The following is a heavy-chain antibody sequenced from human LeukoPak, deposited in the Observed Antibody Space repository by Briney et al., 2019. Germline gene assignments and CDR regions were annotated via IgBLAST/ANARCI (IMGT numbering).Heavy chain of an antibody. J-gene: IGHJ4*02. Sequence: ASVKVSCKASGYTFTSYGISWVRQAPGQGLEWMGSISPYTGNTKYAERLQDRVIMTTDTSTRTAYMELRSQGSDDTAVFYFGXXXXXSVWXXXXXXFDYWGQGTLVTVSS. D-gene: IGHD3-16*01. CDR3: GXXXXXSVWXXXXXXFDY. V-gene: IGHV1-18*04. CDR1: GYTFTSYG. CDR2: ISPYTGNT.